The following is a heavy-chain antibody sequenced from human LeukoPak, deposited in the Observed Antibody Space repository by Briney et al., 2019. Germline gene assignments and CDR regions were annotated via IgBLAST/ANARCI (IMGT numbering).Heavy chain of an antibody. D-gene: IGHD3-22*01. CDR2: ISSDGGST. J-gene: IGHJ5*02. Sequence: GGSLRLSCAASGFTFSSYWMHWVRQAPGKGLVWVSRISSDGGSTIYADSVKGRFTISRDNAKNTLYLHMNSLTAEDTAVYYCARAPYYYDSSGPNWFDPWGQGTLVTVTS. V-gene: IGHV3-74*01. CDR1: GFTFSSYW. CDR3: ARAPYYYDSSGPNWFDP.